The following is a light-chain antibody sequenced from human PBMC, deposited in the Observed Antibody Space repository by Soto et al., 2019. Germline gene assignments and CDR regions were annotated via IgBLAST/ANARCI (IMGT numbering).Light chain of an antibody. CDR3: QTWDTGSSVV. Sequence: QLVLTQSPSASASLGVSVKLTCTLSSGHSSYAIAWHQQQPEKGPRYLMNLNSDGSHNRGDGIPDRFSGSSSGAERYLTISTLQSEDEADYYCQTWDTGSSVVFGGGTKLTVL. V-gene: IGLV4-69*01. J-gene: IGLJ2*01. CDR2: LNSDGSH. CDR1: SGHSSYA.